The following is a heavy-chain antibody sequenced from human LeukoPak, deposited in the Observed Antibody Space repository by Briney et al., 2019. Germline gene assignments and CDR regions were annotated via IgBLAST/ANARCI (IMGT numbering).Heavy chain of an antibody. D-gene: IGHD1-7*01. Sequence: ASVKVSCKASGYTFTSYGISWVRQAPGQGLEWMGIINPTGYTTSYAQKFQGRVTMTRDTSTSTVYMELSSLRSEDTAVYYCARDRGWAGGTTSYYFDYWGQGTLVTVSS. V-gene: IGHV1-46*01. J-gene: IGHJ4*02. CDR1: GYTFTSYG. CDR3: ARDRGWAGGTTSYYFDY. CDR2: INPTGYTT.